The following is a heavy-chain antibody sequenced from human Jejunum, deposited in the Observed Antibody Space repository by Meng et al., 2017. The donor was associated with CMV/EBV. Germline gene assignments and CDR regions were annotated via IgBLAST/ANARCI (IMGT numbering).Heavy chain of an antibody. CDR3: VRAGSGNAYGLFDY. CDR1: GFTFSRHW. V-gene: IGHV3-74*01. CDR2: INSGGSDI. Sequence: GFTFSRHWMHWVRQGPGKGLVCVSRINSGGSDISYADSVKSRFTISRDNAQNTLYLQMNSLRAEDMAVYYCVRAGSGNAYGLFDYWGQGTLVTVSS. D-gene: IGHD1-26*01. J-gene: IGHJ4*02.